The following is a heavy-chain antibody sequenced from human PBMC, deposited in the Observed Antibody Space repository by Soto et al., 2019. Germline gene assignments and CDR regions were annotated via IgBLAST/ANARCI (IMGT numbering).Heavy chain of an antibody. CDR3: AKDIAGAFDI. CDR1: GFTFDDYA. J-gene: IGHJ3*02. D-gene: IGHD3-10*01. CDR2: ISWNSGSI. Sequence: EVQLVESGGGLVQPGRSLRLSCAASGFTFDDYAMHWVRQAPGKGLEWVSGISWNSGSIGYADSVKGRFTISRDNAKNSLYLQMNSLRAEDTALYYCAKDIAGAFDIWGQGTMVTVSS. V-gene: IGHV3-9*01.